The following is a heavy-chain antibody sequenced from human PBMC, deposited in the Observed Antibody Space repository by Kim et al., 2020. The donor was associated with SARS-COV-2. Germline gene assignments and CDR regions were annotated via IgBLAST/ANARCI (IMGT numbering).Heavy chain of an antibody. Sequence: SETLSLTCAVYGGSFSGYYWSWIRQPPGKGLEWIGEINHSGSTNYNPSLKSRVTISVDTSKNQFSLKLSSVTAADTAVYYCARRGRYYDDSSGQYAFDDWGQGTLVTVSS. CDR3: ARRGRYYDDSSGQYAFDD. CDR1: GGSFSGYY. D-gene: IGHD3-22*01. J-gene: IGHJ4*02. V-gene: IGHV4-34*01. CDR2: INHSGST.